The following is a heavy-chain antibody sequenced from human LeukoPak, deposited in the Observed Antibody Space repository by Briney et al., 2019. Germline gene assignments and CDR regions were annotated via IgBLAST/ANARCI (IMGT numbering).Heavy chain of an antibody. J-gene: IGHJ4*02. D-gene: IGHD3-22*01. CDR1: GFTFSSYS. Sequence: GGSLRLSCAASGFTFSSYSINWVRQAPGKGLEWVSYISFSSDTIYYADSVKGRFTISRDNAKNSLYLQMNGLRAEDTAVYYCARDRTYYDTSGYGLWGQGTLVTVSS. CDR2: ISFSSDTI. CDR3: ARDRTYYDTSGYGL. V-gene: IGHV3-48*01.